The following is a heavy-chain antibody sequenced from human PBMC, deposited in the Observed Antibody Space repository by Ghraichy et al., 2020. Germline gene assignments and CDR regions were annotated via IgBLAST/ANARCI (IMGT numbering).Heavy chain of an antibody. V-gene: IGHV4-59*01. CDR3: AREFRGHLDAFDM. Sequence: SQTLSLTCTVSGASISDYYWSWIRQPPGKGLEWIGYIFYNESTNYNPSLKSRGTISVDTSKNHLSLKLTSVTAADTAMYYCAREFRGHLDAFDMWGRGTMVSVTS. D-gene: IGHD3-10*01. CDR1: GASISDYY. CDR2: IFYNEST. J-gene: IGHJ3*02.